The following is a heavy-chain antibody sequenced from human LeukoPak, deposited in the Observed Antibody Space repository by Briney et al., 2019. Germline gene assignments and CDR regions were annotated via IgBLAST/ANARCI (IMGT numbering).Heavy chain of an antibody. CDR3: ARDSNPLRYFDWLPDYYYYGMDV. CDR1: GLSISCYY. CDR2: IYYSGST. D-gene: IGHD3-9*01. Sequence: SETLSLTCTVSGLSISCYYWGLIRQPPGKGLEWIGDIYYSGSTNYNPSLKSRVTISVDTSKNQFSLKLNSVPAADTAVYYCARDSNPLRYFDWLPDYYYYGMDVWGKGTTVTVSS. J-gene: IGHJ6*04. V-gene: IGHV4-59*01.